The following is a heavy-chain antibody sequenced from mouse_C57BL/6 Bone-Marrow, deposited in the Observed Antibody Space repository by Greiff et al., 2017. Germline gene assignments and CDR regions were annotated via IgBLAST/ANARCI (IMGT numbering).Heavy chain of an antibody. J-gene: IGHJ3*01. D-gene: IGHD2-4*01. CDR1: GFNIKDDY. CDR3: TTNDYDPAGFAY. V-gene: IGHV14-4*01. Sequence: VQLQQSGAELVRPGASVKLSCTASGFNIKDDYMHWVKQRPEQGLEWIGWIDPENGDTEYASKFQGKATITADTSSNTAYLQLSSLTSEDTAVYYCTTNDYDPAGFAYWGQGTLVTVSA. CDR2: IDPENGDT.